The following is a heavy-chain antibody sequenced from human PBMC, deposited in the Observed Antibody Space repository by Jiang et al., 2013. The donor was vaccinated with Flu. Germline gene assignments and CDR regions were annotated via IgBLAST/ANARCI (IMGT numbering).Heavy chain of an antibody. D-gene: IGHD3-3*01. CDR3: ARCSSLYDFWSGYYRDYYYYYMDV. Sequence: SGAEVKKPGSSVKVSCKASGGTFSSYAISWVRQAPGQGLEWMGGIIPIFGTANYAQKFQGRVTITADESTSTAYMELSSLRSEDTAAYYCARCSSLYDFWSGYYRDYYYYYMDVWGKGTTVTVSS. CDR1: GGTFSSYA. CDR2: IIPIFGTA. J-gene: IGHJ6*03. V-gene: IGHV1-69*01.